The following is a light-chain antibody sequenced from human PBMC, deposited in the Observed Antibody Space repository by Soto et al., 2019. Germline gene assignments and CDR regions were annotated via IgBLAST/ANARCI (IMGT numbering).Light chain of an antibody. V-gene: IGKV1-5*03. Sequence: DIQMTQSPSTLSASVGDRVTITCRASQSISVWLAWYQQKAGKAPNLLIYKASRLESGVPSRFRGIGSEAEFTLTISGLQPGDSAAYYWQQYNSYSPTFGHGTKVEVK. J-gene: IGKJ1*01. CDR1: QSISVW. CDR2: KAS. CDR3: QQYNSYSPT.